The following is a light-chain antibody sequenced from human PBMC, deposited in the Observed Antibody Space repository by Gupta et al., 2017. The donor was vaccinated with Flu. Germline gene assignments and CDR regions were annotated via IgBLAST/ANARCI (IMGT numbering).Light chain of an antibody. J-gene: IGLJ2*01. CDR1: ALPKQY. Sequence: SYELTQPPSMSVSPGQTARITCSGDALPKQYAYWYQQKPGQAPVLLIYKDTERPSGIPERVSGSSSGTTVTLTISGVQAEDEADYYCQSTDITGTYRVFGGGTKLAVL. CDR2: KDT. CDR3: QSTDITGTYRV. V-gene: IGLV3-25*02.